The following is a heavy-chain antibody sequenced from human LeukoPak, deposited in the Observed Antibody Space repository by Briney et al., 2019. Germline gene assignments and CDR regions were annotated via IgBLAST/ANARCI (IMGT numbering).Heavy chain of an antibody. CDR1: GDSVSSDSAT. J-gene: IGHJ3*02. V-gene: IGHV6-1*01. CDR3: ARVVSGWYGPFDI. D-gene: IGHD6-19*01. Sequence: SQTLSLTCALSGDSVSSDSATWNWIRQSPSRGLEWLGRTYYRSKWYNDYAISVKSRTTINPDTSKNQFSLQLSSVTPEDTAVYFCARVVSGWYGPFDIWGQGTMVTVSS. CDR2: TYYRSKWYN.